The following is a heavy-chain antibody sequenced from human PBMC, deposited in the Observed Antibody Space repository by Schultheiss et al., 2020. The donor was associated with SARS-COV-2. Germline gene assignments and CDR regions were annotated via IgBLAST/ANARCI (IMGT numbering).Heavy chain of an antibody. J-gene: IGHJ4*02. Sequence: SVKVSCKASGGTFSSYAISWVRQAPGQGLEWMGGIIPIFGTANYAQKFQGRVTITADESTSTAYMELSRLRSDDTAVYYCAREDSSSSYYFDYWGQGTLVTVSS. CDR2: IIPIFGTA. V-gene: IGHV1-69*13. D-gene: IGHD6-13*01. CDR1: GGTFSSYA. CDR3: AREDSSSSYYFDY.